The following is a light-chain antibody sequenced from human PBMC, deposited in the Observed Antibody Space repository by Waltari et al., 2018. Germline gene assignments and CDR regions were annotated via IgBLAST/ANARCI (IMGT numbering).Light chain of an antibody. Sequence: EIVLTQSQDTLSLSPGQTATLSCRASQTVAGDNLAWYQHQRGQAPRLLIYAASSRAAGVPDRFRGSASGTDFTLTISRLEPEDFAVYYCQQFDASVLTFGGGTKVEMK. J-gene: IGKJ4*01. CDR1: QTVAGDN. CDR3: QQFDASVLT. V-gene: IGKV3-20*01. CDR2: AAS.